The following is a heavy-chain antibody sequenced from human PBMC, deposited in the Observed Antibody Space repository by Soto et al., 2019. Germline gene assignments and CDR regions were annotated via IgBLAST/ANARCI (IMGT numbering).Heavy chain of an antibody. Sequence: PGGSLRLSCAASEFTVSSNHMSWVRQAPGKGLEWVSVIYSGGSTYYADSVKGRFTISRDHSENTLYLQMNSLRAEDTAFYYCASQSTYTFDYWGQGTLVTV. D-gene: IGHD3-16*01. CDR1: EFTVSSNH. V-gene: IGHV3-53*01. CDR3: ASQSTYTFDY. CDR2: IYSGGST. J-gene: IGHJ4*02.